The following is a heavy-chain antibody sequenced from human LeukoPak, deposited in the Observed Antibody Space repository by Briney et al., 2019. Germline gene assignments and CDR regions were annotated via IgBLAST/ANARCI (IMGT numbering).Heavy chain of an antibody. D-gene: IGHD1-7*01. CDR1: GLTFSSYA. J-gene: IGHJ4*02. Sequence: GGSLRLSCAASGLTFSSYAMHWVRQAPGKGLEWVAVISYDGSNKYYADSVKGRFTISRDNSKNTLYLQMNSLRAEDTAVYYCARLTGTTDDYWGQGTLVTVSS. CDR2: ISYDGSNK. CDR3: ARLTGTTDDY. V-gene: IGHV3-30-3*01.